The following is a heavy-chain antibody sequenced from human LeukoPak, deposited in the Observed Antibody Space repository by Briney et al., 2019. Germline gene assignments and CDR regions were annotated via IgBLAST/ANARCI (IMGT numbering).Heavy chain of an antibody. D-gene: IGHD4-17*01. V-gene: IGHV1-46*01. CDR3: ARDFGDYLHFDY. CDR2: INPSGGST. CDR1: GYTFTDYY. Sequence: ASVKVSCKASGYTFTDYYIHRVRQAPGQGLEWMGIINPSGGSTSYAQKFQGRVTLTRDMSTRTVYMELSSLRSEDTAVYYCARDFGDYLHFDYWGQGTLVTVSS. J-gene: IGHJ4*02.